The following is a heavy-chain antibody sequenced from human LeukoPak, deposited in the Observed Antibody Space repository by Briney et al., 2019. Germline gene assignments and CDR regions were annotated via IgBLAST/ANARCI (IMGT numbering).Heavy chain of an antibody. D-gene: IGHD2-15*01. Sequence: GGSLRLSCAASGFTFSNYGMSWVRQAPGKGLEWVSTLSDSGTTTYYADSVRGRSTISRDNSKNTLFLQMDSLRAEDAALYFCATRYCSSDSCSHGPFYFFDSWGRGTLVTVSS. CDR2: LSDSGTTT. CDR1: GFTFSNYG. V-gene: IGHV3-23*01. J-gene: IGHJ4*02. CDR3: ATRYCSSDSCSHGPFYFFDS.